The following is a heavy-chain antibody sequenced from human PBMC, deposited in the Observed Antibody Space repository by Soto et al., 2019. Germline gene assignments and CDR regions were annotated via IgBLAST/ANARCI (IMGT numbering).Heavy chain of an antibody. CDR3: AIDFPIFGVAVFDY. V-gene: IGHV3-33*01. D-gene: IGHD3-3*01. J-gene: IGHJ4*02. CDR1: GFTFSSYG. CDR2: IWYDGSNK. Sequence: GGSLRLSCAASGFTFSSYGMHWVRQAPGKGLEWVAVIWYDGSNKYYADSVEGRFTISRDNSKNTLYLQMNSLRAEDTAVYYCAIDFPIFGVAVFDYWCQGILVNVSS.